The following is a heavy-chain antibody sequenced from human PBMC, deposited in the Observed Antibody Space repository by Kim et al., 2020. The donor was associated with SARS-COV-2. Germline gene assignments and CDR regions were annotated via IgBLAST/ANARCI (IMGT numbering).Heavy chain of an antibody. V-gene: IGHV1-69*13. CDR3: ARGGYSRRAGGGPRGYYYGMDV. CDR2: IIPIFGTA. CDR1: GGTFSIYA. Sequence: SVKVSCKASGGTFSIYAISWVRQAPGQGLEWMGGIIPIFGTANYAQKFQGRVTITADESTSTAYMELSSLRSEDTAVYYCARGGYSRRAGGGPRGYYYGMDVWGQGTTVTVSS. D-gene: IGHD6-13*01. J-gene: IGHJ6*02.